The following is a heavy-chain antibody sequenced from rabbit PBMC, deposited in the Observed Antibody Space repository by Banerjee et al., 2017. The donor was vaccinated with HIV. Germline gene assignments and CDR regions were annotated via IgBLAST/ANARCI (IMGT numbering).Heavy chain of an antibody. Sequence: QEQLEEAGGGMVQPGGSLKLSCKASGFDFSSSDRVCGVGQAPGKGLGWSGYIKAINGNAHCASWVNGRFTISRENNQNTVSLQINNLTAADTATYFCAAEYAGYAGYGDATFSLWGPGTLVTVS. CDR2: IKAINGNA. CDR3: AAEYAGYAGYGDATFSL. CDR1: GFDFSSSDR. V-gene: IGHV1S43*01. J-gene: IGHJ4*01. D-gene: IGHD6-1*01.